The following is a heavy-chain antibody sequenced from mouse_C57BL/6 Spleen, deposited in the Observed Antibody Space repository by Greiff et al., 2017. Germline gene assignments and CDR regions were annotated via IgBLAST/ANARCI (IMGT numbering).Heavy chain of an antibody. J-gene: IGHJ4*01. V-gene: IGHV1-69*01. D-gene: IGHD1-2*01. CDR2: IDPSDSYT. CDR1: GYTFTSYW. Sequence: QVQLKQPGAELVMPGASVKLSCKASGYTFTSYWMHWVKQRPGQGLEWIGEIDPSDSYTNSNQKFKGKSTLTVDKSSSTAYMQLSSLTSEDSAVYYCVTTAPYAMDYWGQGTSVTVSS. CDR3: VTTAPYAMDY.